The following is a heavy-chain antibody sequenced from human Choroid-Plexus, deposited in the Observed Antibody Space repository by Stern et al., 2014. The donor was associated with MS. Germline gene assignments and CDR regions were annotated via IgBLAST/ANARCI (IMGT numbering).Heavy chain of an antibody. J-gene: IGHJ5*02. Sequence: VQLVESGGGVVQPGRPLRLSCVASGFTLGSCAMHWVRQAPGKGLEWVAGVSYDGSNKYYADSVKGRFTISRDNSQKTLYMQMSSLRPEDTAVYYCAKDRQYLTYFFDHWGQGSLVTVSS. CDR2: VSYDGSNK. D-gene: IGHD2/OR15-2a*01. CDR1: GFTLGSCA. V-gene: IGHV3-30*18. CDR3: AKDRQYLTYFFDH.